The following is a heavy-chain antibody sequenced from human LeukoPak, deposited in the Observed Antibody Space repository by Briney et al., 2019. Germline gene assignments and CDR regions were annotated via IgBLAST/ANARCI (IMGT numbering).Heavy chain of an antibody. Sequence: GGSLRLSCAASGFTFSSYSMSWVRQAPGKGLEWVSTINTRNVIYYADSVKGQFTISRDDAKNSLYLQMNSLRVEDTAVYYCAIDASAWAGGRGDRGTLVTVSS. J-gene: IGHJ4*02. D-gene: IGHD1-14*01. CDR2: INTRNVI. CDR3: AIDASAWAGGR. CDR1: GFTFSSYS. V-gene: IGHV3-21*01.